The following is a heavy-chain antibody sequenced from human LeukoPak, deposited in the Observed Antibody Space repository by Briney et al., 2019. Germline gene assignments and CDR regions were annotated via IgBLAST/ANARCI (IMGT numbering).Heavy chain of an antibody. CDR3: AKDMTTGIAAADFDY. D-gene: IGHD6-13*01. CDR2: ISGDGGST. Sequence: GGSLRPSCAASGFTFDDYAMHWVRQAPGKGLEWVSLISGDGGSTYYADSVKGRFTISRDNSKNSLYLQMNSLRTEDTALYYCAKDMTTGIAAADFDYWGQGTLVTVSS. CDR1: GFTFDDYA. V-gene: IGHV3-43*02. J-gene: IGHJ4*02.